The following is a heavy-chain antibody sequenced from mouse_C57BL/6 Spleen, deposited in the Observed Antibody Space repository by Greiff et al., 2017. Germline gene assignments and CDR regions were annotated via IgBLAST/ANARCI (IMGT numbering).Heavy chain of an antibody. CDR2: IDPEDGET. D-gene: IGHD1-1*01. J-gene: IGHJ1*03. CDR1: GFNIKDYY. CDR3: ASDPHYYGSSWSFDV. V-gene: IGHV14-2*01. Sequence: EVQLLESGAGLVKPGASVKLSCTASGFNIKDYYMHWVKQSTEQGLEWIGRIDPEDGETKSAPKFPGKATITAATSSNTAYLQLISLITDETAVYYCASDPHYYGSSWSFDVWGTGTSVTVSS.